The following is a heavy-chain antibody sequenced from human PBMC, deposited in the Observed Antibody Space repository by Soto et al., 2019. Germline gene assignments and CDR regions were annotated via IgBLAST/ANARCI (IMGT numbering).Heavy chain of an antibody. V-gene: IGHV4-34*01. J-gene: IGHJ6*02. CDR1: GGSFSGYY. CDR2: INHSGST. Sequence: LSLTCAVYGGSFSGYYWSWIRQPPGKGLEWIGEINHSGSTNYNPSLKSRVTISVDTSKNQFSLKLSSVTAADTAVYYCARLNGDSYGYYYYYGMDVWGQGTTVTVSS. D-gene: IGHD5-18*01. CDR3: ARLNGDSYGYYYYYGMDV.